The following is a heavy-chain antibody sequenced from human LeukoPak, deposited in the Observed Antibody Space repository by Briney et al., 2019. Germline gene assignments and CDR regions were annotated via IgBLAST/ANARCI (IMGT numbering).Heavy chain of an antibody. V-gene: IGHV3-23*01. J-gene: IGHJ3*02. CDR3: AKKSVGNIQGGAFDT. CDR1: GFTFSSYA. D-gene: IGHD1-26*01. Sequence: GGSLRLSCAASGFTFSSYAMSWVRQAPGKGLEWVSVINDSGGSTYYADSVKGWFTISRANSKNTLWLQMNSLRADDTAVYYCAKKSVGNIQGGAFDTWGQGTMVTVSS. CDR2: INDSGGST.